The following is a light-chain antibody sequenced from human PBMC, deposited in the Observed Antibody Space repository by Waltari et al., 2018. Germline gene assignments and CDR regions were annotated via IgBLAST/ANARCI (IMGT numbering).Light chain of an antibody. CDR2: KVS. V-gene: IGKV2-30*01. CDR1: QSLVSSDGNTF. Sequence: DVVMTQSPLSLPVTLGQPASISCRSSQSLVSSDGNTFFSWFQQRPGQSPRRLLYKVSTRDSEVPDGFSGSGSGTDFTLRISRVEAEDVWVYYCMQNTHRPWTFGQGTKVEIK. CDR3: MQNTHRPWT. J-gene: IGKJ1*01.